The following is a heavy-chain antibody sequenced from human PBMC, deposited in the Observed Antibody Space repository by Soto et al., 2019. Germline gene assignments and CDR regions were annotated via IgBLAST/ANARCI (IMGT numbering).Heavy chain of an antibody. CDR3: AKDAENGGYFHWFDP. V-gene: IGHV4-39*05. CDR1: GDSISRSSYY. Sequence: ETPSLTCIVSGDSISRSSYYWGWIRQPPGKGLEWIGSMYYSGNTYYNPSLKSRVTISVDTSKSQLSLKLSSVTAADTAVYYCAKDAENGGYFHWFDPWCQGILVTVSS. D-gene: IGHD3-22*01. J-gene: IGHJ5*02. CDR2: MYYSGNT.